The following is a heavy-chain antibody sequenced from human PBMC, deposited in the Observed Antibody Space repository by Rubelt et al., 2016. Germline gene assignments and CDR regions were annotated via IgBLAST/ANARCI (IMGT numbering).Heavy chain of an antibody. CDR2: IYSGGST. V-gene: IGHV3-53*04. Sequence: VQLVESGGGLVQPGGSLRLSCAASGFTVSSNYMSWVRQAPGKGLEWVSVIYSGGSTYYADPVKGRFTISRHNSKNTRYLQMNSLRAEDTVVYYCARDLLELLDYWGQGTLVTVSS. J-gene: IGHJ4*02. CDR1: GFTVSSNY. D-gene: IGHD1-7*01. CDR3: ARDLLELLDY.